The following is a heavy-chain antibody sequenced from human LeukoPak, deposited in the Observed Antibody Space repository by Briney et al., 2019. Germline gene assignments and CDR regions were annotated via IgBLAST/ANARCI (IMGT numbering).Heavy chain of an antibody. V-gene: IGHV4-59*08. CDR1: GGSIGSYY. CDR2: IYYSGST. J-gene: IGHJ5*02. D-gene: IGHD3-3*01. CDR3: ARHRGRSGYYFNWFDP. Sequence: SETLSLTCTVSGGSIGSYYWSWIRQPPGKGLEWIGYIYYSGSTNYNPSLKSRVTISVDTSKNQFSLKLSSVTAADTAVYYCARHRGRSGYYFNWFDPWGQGTLVTVSS.